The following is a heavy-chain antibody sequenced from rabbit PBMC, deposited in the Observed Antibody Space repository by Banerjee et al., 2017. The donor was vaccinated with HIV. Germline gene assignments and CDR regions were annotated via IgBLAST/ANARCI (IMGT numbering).Heavy chain of an antibody. CDR3: ARDLAGVIGWNFGL. V-gene: IGHV1S40*01. CDR2: INGGSSGST. CDR1: GFSFSSSYW. D-gene: IGHD4-1*01. Sequence: QSLEESGGDLVKPGASLTLTCTASGFSFSSSYWIYWVRQAPGKGLEWIACINGGSSGSTYYASWAKGRFTISKTSSTTVTLQMTSLTAADTATYFCARDLAGVIGWNFGLWGPGTL. J-gene: IGHJ6*01.